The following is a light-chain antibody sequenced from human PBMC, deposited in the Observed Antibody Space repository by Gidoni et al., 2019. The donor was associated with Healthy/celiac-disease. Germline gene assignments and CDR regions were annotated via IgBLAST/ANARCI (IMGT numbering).Light chain of an antibody. CDR3: QQRSNWRGT. CDR2: DAS. V-gene: IGKV3-11*01. J-gene: IGKJ4*01. Sequence: EIVLTQSPATLSLSPGERATLSCRASQSVSSYLAWYQQKPGQAPRLLIYDASNRATGITARFSGSGSGTDFTLTLSSLEPEDFAVYYCQQRSNWRGTFXGXTKVEIK. CDR1: QSVSSY.